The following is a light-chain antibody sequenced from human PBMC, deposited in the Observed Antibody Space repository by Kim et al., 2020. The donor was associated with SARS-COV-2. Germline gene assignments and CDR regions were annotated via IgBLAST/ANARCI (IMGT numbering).Light chain of an antibody. CDR2: FAS. Sequence: ASVGDRVTITCRASQGIGNSLAWYQQKPGKAPELLVFFASKLETGVPSRFSGSGSGPEYTLTITSLQPEDFATYYCQQHYSSPRTFGQGTKVDIK. CDR3: QQHYSSPRT. J-gene: IGKJ1*01. CDR1: QGIGNS. V-gene: IGKV1-NL1*01.